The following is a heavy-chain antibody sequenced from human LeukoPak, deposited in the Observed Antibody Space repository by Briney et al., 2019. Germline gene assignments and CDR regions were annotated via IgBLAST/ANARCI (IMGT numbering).Heavy chain of an antibody. J-gene: IGHJ4*02. V-gene: IGHV4-59*01. D-gene: IGHD6-19*01. CDR1: GGSINTYY. CDR2: IHYSGST. Sequence: SETLSLTCTVSGGSINTYYWSWMRQPPGKGLEWIGYIHYSGSTNYNPSLKRRVNISVDMSKSQFSLKLRSVTGADAGVYYCAGGGQWLAFDQWGQGTLVTVSS. CDR3: AGGGQWLAFDQ.